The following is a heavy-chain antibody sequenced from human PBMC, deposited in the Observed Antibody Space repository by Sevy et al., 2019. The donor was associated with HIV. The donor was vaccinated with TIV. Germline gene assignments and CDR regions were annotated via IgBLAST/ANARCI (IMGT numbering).Heavy chain of an antibody. V-gene: IGHV1-18*01. CDR1: GYTFTSYG. D-gene: IGHD2-2*01. Sequence: ASVKVSCKASGYTFTSYGISWVRQAPGQGLEWLGWISTLNVNTNNAQKFQGRVTMTTDTSTGTASMELRSLRSDDTAVYYCARDDCSSLSCHGSLLYWDQGTLVTVSS. CDR2: ISTLNVNT. J-gene: IGHJ4*02. CDR3: ARDDCSSLSCHGSLLY.